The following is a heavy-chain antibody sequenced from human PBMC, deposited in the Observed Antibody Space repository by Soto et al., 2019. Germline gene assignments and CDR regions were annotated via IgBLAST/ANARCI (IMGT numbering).Heavy chain of an antibody. V-gene: IGHV4-34*01. J-gene: IGHJ3*01. CDR1: GGSFTDYY. D-gene: IGHD3-16*02. CDR3: ARVRARLLSHAFDF. CDR2: INHSGST. Sequence: QVQLQQWGAGLLKPSETLSLTCAVYGGSFTDYYWTWIRQPPGKGLEWIGEINHSGSTNYKPSLKNRVTISLDRSKKQFSLKVNSVTAADTAVYFCARVRARLLSHAFDFWGQGTLVTVSS.